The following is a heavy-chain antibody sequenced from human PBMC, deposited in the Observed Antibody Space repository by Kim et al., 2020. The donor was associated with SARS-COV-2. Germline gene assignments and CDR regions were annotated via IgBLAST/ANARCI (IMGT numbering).Heavy chain of an antibody. V-gene: IGHV3-33*05. Sequence: GGSLRLSCAASGFTFSSYGMHWVRQAPGKGLEWVAVISYDGSTKYYADSVKGRFTISRDNSKNTLYLQMNSLRAEDTAVYYCASTRSGGVTTLGAPYYYYYGMDVWGQGTTVTVSS. CDR2: ISYDGSTK. J-gene: IGHJ6*02. CDR3: ASTRSGGVTTLGAPYYYYYGMDV. D-gene: IGHD4-17*01. CDR1: GFTFSSYG.